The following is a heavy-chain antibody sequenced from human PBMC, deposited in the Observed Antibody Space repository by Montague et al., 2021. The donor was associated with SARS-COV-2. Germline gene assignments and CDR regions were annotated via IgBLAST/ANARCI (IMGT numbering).Heavy chain of an antibody. V-gene: IGHV4-39*01. D-gene: IGHD3-22*01. J-gene: IGHJ3*02. CDR3: ARLPPYRFNSNGHYYNAVDI. CDR1: GGSISSSGYY. Sequence: SETLSLTCTVSGGSISSSGYYWGWIRQPPGKGLEWIGSIYYSGNTYYSPSLQSRVTISVDTSKNQFSLRLNSMTAADTAVYYCARLPPYRFNSNGHYYNAVDIWGRGTMVTVSS. CDR2: IYYSGNT.